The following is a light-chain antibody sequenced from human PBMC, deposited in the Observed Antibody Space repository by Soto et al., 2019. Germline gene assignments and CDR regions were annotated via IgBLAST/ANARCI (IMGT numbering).Light chain of an antibody. J-gene: IGLJ1*01. CDR2: EVS. Sequence: QSALTQPASVSGSPGQSITISCTGTSSDVGGYNYVSWYQQHPGKSPKLMIYEVSNRPSGVSNRFSGSKSGNTASLTISGLQAEDEADCYCSSYTSSSIDYVFGTGTKLTVL. CDR1: SSDVGGYNY. CDR3: SSYTSSSIDYV. V-gene: IGLV2-14*01.